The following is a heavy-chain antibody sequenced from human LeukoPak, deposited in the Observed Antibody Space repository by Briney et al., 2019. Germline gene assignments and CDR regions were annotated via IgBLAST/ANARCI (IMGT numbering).Heavy chain of an antibody. D-gene: IGHD5-24*01. CDR3: TRDGYNLGWFDP. Sequence: ASVKVSCKASGYVFIDYHLHWVRQAPGQGLEWMGGIIPIFGTANYAQKFQGRVTITADESTSTAYMELSSLRSEDTAVYYCTRDGYNLGWFDPWGQGTLVTVSS. J-gene: IGHJ5*02. CDR1: GYVFIDYH. CDR2: IIPIFGTA. V-gene: IGHV1-69*13.